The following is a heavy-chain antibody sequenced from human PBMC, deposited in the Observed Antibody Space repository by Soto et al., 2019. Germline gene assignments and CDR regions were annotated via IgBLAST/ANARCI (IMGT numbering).Heavy chain of an antibody. Sequence: SETLSLTCTVSGGSITDYYWSWIRQPPGKGLEWIGYIYYSGNTNYNPSLKSRVTMSLDTSKNQFSLELNSVTAADTAVYYCARQRQWLADYWGRGTLVTVSS. CDR3: ARQRQWLADY. V-gene: IGHV4-59*08. CDR2: IYYSGNT. D-gene: IGHD6-19*01. CDR1: GGSITDYY. J-gene: IGHJ4*02.